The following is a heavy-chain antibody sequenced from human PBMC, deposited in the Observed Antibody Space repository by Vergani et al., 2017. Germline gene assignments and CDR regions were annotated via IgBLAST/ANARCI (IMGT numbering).Heavy chain of an antibody. D-gene: IGHD3-22*01. CDR2: ISSSSSYT. J-gene: IGHJ3*02. V-gene: IGHV3-48*04. CDR1: GFIFSSYS. Sequence: EVQLVESGGGLVQPGGSLRLSCAASGFIFSSYSMNWVRQAPGKGLEWVSYISSSSSYTNYADSVKGRFTISRDNAKNSLYLQMNSLRAEDTAVYYCARRDNYDSSGYLGSDAFDIWGQGTMVTVSS. CDR3: ARRDNYDSSGYLGSDAFDI.